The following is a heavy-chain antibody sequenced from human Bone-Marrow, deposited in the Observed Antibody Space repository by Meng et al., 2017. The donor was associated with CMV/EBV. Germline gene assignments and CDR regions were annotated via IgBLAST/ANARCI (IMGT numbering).Heavy chain of an antibody. V-gene: IGHV3-11*04. CDR3: ARDKDDILAGLGWSYYYYGMDV. CDR1: GFTFSDYY. Sequence: GGSLRLSCAASGFTFSDYYMSWIRQAPGKGLEWVSYISSSGSTIYYADSVKGRFTISRDNAKNSLYLQMNSLRAEDTAVYYCARDKDDILAGLGWSYYYYGMDVWGQGTTVTVSS. D-gene: IGHD3-9*01. J-gene: IGHJ6*02. CDR2: ISSSGSTI.